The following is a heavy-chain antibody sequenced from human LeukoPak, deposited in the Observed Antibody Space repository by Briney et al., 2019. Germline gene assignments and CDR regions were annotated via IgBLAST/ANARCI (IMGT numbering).Heavy chain of an antibody. J-gene: IGHJ4*02. D-gene: IGHD6-13*01. V-gene: IGHV1-8*01. Sequence: ASVKVSCKASGYTFTSYDINWVRQATGQGLEWMGWMNPNSGNTGYAQKFQGRVTMTRDTSITTAYMELSRLRSDDTAVYYCARGFSSWYLSPYYLEYCGQGTPVTVSS. CDR1: GYTFTSYD. CDR3: ARGFSSWYLSPYYLEY. CDR2: MNPNSGNT.